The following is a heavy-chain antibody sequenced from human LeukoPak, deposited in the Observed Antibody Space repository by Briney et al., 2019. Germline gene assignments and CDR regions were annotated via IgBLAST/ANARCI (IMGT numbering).Heavy chain of an antibody. J-gene: IGHJ4*02. D-gene: IGHD4-17*01. V-gene: IGHV3-11*06. Sequence: PGGSLRLSCAASGFTFSDYYMSWIRQAPGKGLEWVSYISTTSSYTNCADSVKGRFTISRDNAKNSLSLQMNGLRAEDTAVYYCARARGMDDYGDFRIKWGQGTLVTVSS. CDR1: GFTFSDYY. CDR2: ISTTSSYT. CDR3: ARARGMDDYGDFRIK.